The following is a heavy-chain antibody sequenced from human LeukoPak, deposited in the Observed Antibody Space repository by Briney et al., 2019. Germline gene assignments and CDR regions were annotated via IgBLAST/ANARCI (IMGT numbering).Heavy chain of an antibody. Sequence: ASVKVSCKASGYTFTSYAMNWVRQAPGQGLEWMGWISAYNGNTNYAQKLQGRVTMTTDTSTSTAYMELRSLRSDDTAVYYCARETYSSGWERTFDIWGQGTMVTVSS. D-gene: IGHD6-19*01. J-gene: IGHJ3*02. CDR2: ISAYNGNT. CDR1: GYTFTSYA. CDR3: ARETYSSGWERTFDI. V-gene: IGHV1-18*01.